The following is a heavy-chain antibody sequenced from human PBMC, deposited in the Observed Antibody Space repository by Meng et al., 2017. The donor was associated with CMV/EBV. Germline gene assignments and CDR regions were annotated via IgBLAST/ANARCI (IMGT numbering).Heavy chain of an antibody. Sequence: SVKVSCKASGGTFSSYAISWVRQAPGQGLEWMGGIIPIFGTANYAQKFQGRVTITTDESTSTAYMEPSSLRSEDTAVYYCARGREPAARLDYYGMDVWGQGTTVTVSS. D-gene: IGHD2-2*01. CDR1: GGTFSSYA. CDR2: IIPIFGTA. J-gene: IGHJ6*02. V-gene: IGHV1-69*05. CDR3: ARGREPAARLDYYGMDV.